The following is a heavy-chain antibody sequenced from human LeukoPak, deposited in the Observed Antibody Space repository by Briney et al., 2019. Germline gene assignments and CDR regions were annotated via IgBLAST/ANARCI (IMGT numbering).Heavy chain of an antibody. Sequence: ASVKVSCKASGYTFTGYYMHWVRQAPGQGLEWMGWINPSGGSTSYAQKFQGRVTMTRDMSTSTVYMELSSLRSEDTAVYYCARGVYDSSGYYYVYIDYWGQGTLVTVSS. CDR2: INPSGGST. CDR1: GYTFTGYY. J-gene: IGHJ4*02. V-gene: IGHV1-46*01. CDR3: ARGVYDSSGYYYVYIDY. D-gene: IGHD3-22*01.